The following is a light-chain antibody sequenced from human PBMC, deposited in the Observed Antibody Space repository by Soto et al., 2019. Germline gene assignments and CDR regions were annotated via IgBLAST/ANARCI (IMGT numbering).Light chain of an antibody. CDR2: AAS. V-gene: IGKV1-5*01. CDR3: QQYYSYPRT. J-gene: IGKJ1*01. CDR1: QSISIW. Sequence: DIPITQPPPTLSAPVGDRVTITCRARQSISIWLAWYQQKPGKAPKLPIYAASTLQSGVPSRFSGSGSGTDFTLTISCLQSEDFATYYCQQYYSYPRTSGQGTKVDTK.